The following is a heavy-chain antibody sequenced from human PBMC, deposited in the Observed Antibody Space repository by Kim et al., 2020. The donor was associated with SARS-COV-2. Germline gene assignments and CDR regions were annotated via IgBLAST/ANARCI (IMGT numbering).Heavy chain of an antibody. CDR1: GFTFSSYG. D-gene: IGHD4-17*01. Sequence: GGSLRLSCAASGFTFSSYGMHWVRQAPGKGLEWVAVISYDGSNKYYADSVKGRFTISRDNSKNTLYLQMNSLRAEDTAVYYCAKDSGGDLFYYYYGMDVWGQGTTVTVSS. CDR2: ISYDGSNK. J-gene: IGHJ6*02. V-gene: IGHV3-30*18. CDR3: AKDSGGDLFYYYYGMDV.